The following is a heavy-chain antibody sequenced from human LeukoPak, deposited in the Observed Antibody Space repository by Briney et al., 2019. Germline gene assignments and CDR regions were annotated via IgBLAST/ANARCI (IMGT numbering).Heavy chain of an antibody. V-gene: IGHV4-30-2*01. CDR3: ARTTPVVDYFDY. D-gene: IGHD2-21*01. Sequence: PSQTLSLTCAVSGGSTSSGGYSWSWIRQPPGKGLEWIGYIYHSGSTYYNPSLKSRVTISVDRSKNQFSLKLSSVTAADTAVYYCARTTPVVDYFDYWGQGTLVTVSS. CDR2: IYHSGST. CDR1: GGSTSSGGYS. J-gene: IGHJ4*02.